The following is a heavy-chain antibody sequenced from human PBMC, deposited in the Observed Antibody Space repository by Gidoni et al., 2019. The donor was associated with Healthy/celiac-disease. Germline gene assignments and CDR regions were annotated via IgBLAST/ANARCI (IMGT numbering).Heavy chain of an antibody. Sequence: QVQLVQSGAEVTKPGSSVKVSCKASGGTFSSYAISWVRQAPGQGLEWMGRIIPILGIANYAQKFQGRVTITADKSTSTAYMELSSLRSEDTAVYYCARANTAMVKGTQEDWGQGTLVTVSS. V-gene: IGHV1-69*04. CDR1: GGTFSSYA. D-gene: IGHD5-18*01. CDR3: ARANTAMVKGTQED. J-gene: IGHJ4*02. CDR2: IIPILGIA.